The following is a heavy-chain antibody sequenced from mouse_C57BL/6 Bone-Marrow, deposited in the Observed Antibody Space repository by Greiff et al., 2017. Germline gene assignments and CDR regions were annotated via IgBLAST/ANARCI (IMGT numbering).Heavy chain of an antibody. J-gene: IGHJ4*01. D-gene: IGHD2-12*01. Sequence: VQLQQSGAELVMPGASVKLSCKASGYTFTSYWMHWVKQRPGQGLEWIGEIDTSDSYTNYNQKFKGKSTLTVDKSSSTAYMQLSSLTSEDSAVYYCARKGAYYSDVLAMDYWGQGTSVTVSS. CDR2: IDTSDSYT. V-gene: IGHV1-69*01. CDR1: GYTFTSYW. CDR3: ARKGAYYSDVLAMDY.